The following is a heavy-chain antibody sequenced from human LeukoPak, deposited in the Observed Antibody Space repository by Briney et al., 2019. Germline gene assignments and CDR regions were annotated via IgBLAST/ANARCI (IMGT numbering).Heavy chain of an antibody. CDR1: GGTFSSYA. Sequence: GASVKVSCKASGGTFSSYAISWVRQAPGQGLEWMGGIIPMFGTANYAQKFQGRVTIITDESTSTAYMEMSSLRSEDTAVYYCAREPVEQLRPAGYMDVWGKGTTVTVIS. V-gene: IGHV1-69*05. CDR2: IIPMFGTA. J-gene: IGHJ6*04. CDR3: AREPVEQLRPAGYMDV. D-gene: IGHD1/OR15-1a*01.